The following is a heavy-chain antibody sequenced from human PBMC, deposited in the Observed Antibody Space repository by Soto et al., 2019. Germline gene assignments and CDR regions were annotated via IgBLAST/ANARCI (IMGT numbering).Heavy chain of an antibody. J-gene: IGHJ4*02. CDR2: ISHDGTNK. CDR1: GFTFSAYG. Sequence: QAQLVESGGGVVQPGGSLRLSCAVSGFTFSAYGMHWVRQAPGKGLEWVAAISHDGTNKNYGDCVKGRFTISRDNSKNTLHLQMNSLRPQDTALYYCAKDEYYYSRSGYYIFDYWGQGTLVTVSS. V-gene: IGHV3-30*18. D-gene: IGHD3-22*01. CDR3: AKDEYYYSRSGYYIFDY.